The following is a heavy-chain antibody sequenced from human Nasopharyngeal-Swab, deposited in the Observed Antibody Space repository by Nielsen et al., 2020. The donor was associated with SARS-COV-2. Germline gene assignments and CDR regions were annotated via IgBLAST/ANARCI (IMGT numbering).Heavy chain of an antibody. CDR3: ARARDRAYYYDSSGWGKAY. V-gene: IGHV1-46*01. D-gene: IGHD3-22*01. Sequence: ASVKVSCKASGYTFTSYYMHWVRQAPGQGLEWMGIINPSGGSTSYAQKFQGRVTMTRDTSTSTVYMELSSLRSEDTAVYYCARARDRAYYYDSSGWGKAYWGQGTLVTVSS. CDR1: GYTFTSYY. CDR2: INPSGGST. J-gene: IGHJ4*02.